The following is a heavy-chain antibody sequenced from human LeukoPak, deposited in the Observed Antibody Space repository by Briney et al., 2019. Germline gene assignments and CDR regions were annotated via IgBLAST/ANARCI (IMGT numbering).Heavy chain of an antibody. CDR1: GFNFSSYW. Sequence: GGSLRLSCVASGFNFSSYWLHWVRQAPGKGLVWVSRINSDGSSTSYAVSVKGRFTISRDDANNALYLQMNSLRAEDTAVYYCARGAGGYSYGWGQGTLVTVSS. V-gene: IGHV3-74*01. D-gene: IGHD5-18*01. J-gene: IGHJ4*02. CDR2: INSDGSST. CDR3: ARGAGGYSYG.